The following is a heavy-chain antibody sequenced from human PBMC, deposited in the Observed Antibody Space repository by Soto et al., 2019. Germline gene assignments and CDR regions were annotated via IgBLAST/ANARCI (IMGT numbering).Heavy chain of an antibody. CDR2: ISAYSGNT. D-gene: IGHD2-2*02. CDR3: ARDRGYQLLYPDAFDI. J-gene: IGHJ3*02. CDR1: GYTFTSYG. V-gene: IGHV1-18*01. Sequence: ASVKVSCKASGYTFTSYGISWVRRAPGQGLEWMGWISAYSGNTNYARDLQGRVTMTTDTSTSTAYMDLRSLRSDDTAVYYCARDRGYQLLYPDAFDIWGQGTMVTVS.